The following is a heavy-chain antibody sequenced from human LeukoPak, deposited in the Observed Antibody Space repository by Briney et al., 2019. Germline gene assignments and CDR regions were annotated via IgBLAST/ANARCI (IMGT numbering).Heavy chain of an antibody. CDR1: GGSFSGWY. J-gene: IGHJ4*02. CDR3: AIDSGDSGGVGY. D-gene: IGHD2-21*02. Sequence: SETLSLTCAMYGGSFSGWYWSWIRQPPGKGLEWIGEINHSGTTNHNPSLKSRVTISVDTSKEQFSLKLSSATAADTAVYYCAIDSGDSGGVGYWGQGILVTVSS. CDR2: INHSGTT. V-gene: IGHV4-34*01.